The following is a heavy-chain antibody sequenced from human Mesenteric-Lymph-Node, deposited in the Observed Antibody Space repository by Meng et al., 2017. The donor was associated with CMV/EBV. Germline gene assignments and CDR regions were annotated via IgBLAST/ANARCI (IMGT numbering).Heavy chain of an antibody. CDR3: ASHVVVPAAPFDY. J-gene: IGHJ4*02. Sequence: GSLRLSCTVSGGSISSYYWSWIRQPPGKGLEWIGYIYYSGSTNYNPSLKSRVTISVDTSKNQFSLKLSSVTAADTAVYYCASHVVVPAAPFDYWGQGTLVTVSS. D-gene: IGHD2-2*01. V-gene: IGHV4-59*08. CDR1: GGSISSYY. CDR2: IYYSGST.